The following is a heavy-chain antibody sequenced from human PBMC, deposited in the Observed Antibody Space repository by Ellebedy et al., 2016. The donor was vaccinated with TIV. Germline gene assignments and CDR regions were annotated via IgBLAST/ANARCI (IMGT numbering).Heavy chain of an antibody. CDR1: GYTLTELS. D-gene: IGHD6-19*01. Sequence: AASVKVSCKVTGYTLTELSMHWVRQAPGKGLEWMGGFDPEDGETIYAQKFQGRVTMTEDTSTDPAYMELSSLRSEDTAVYYCATIAVAIYYFDYWGQGTLVTVSS. CDR3: ATIAVAIYYFDY. CDR2: FDPEDGET. J-gene: IGHJ4*02. V-gene: IGHV1-24*01.